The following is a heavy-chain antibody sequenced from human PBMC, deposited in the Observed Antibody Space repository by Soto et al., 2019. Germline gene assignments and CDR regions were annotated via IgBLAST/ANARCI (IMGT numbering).Heavy chain of an antibody. CDR2: ISGSGGST. CDR3: AKDPSLRYFDWLLRRNKNMDV. J-gene: IGHJ6*03. D-gene: IGHD3-9*01. V-gene: IGHV3-23*01. Sequence: GGSLRLSCAASGFTFSSYAMSWVRQAPGKGLEWVSAISGSGGSTYYADSVKGRFTISRDNSKNTLYLQMNSLRAEDTAVYYCAKDPSLRYFDWLLRRNKNMDVWGKGTTVTVSS. CDR1: GFTFSSYA.